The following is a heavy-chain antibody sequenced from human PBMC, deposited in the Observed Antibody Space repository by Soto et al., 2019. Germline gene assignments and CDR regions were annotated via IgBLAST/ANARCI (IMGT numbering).Heavy chain of an antibody. Sequence: GGSLRLSCAASGVTVSSYAMGWVRQAPGKGLEWVSAISGSGGSTYYADSVKGRFTISRDNSKNTLYLQMNSLRAEDTAVYYCAKDLKKGGDYGDYVAKGFDYWGQGTLVTVSS. V-gene: IGHV3-23*01. J-gene: IGHJ4*02. CDR3: AKDLKKGGDYGDYVAKGFDY. CDR2: ISGSGGST. D-gene: IGHD4-17*01. CDR1: GVTVSSYA.